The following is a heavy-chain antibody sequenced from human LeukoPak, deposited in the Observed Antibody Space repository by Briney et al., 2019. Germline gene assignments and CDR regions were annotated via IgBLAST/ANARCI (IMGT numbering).Heavy chain of an antibody. Sequence: PSETLSLTCAVYGGSFSGYYWSWIRQPPGKGLEWIGEINHSGSTNYNPSLKSRITISVDTSKNQFSLKLSSVTAADTAVYYCVVWLGELLHFDYWGQGTLVTVSS. J-gene: IGHJ4*02. V-gene: IGHV4-34*01. D-gene: IGHD3-10*01. CDR2: INHSGST. CDR1: GGSFSGYY. CDR3: VVWLGELLHFDY.